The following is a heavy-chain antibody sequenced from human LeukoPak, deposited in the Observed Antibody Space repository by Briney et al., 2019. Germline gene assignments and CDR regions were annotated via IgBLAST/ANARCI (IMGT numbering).Heavy chain of an antibody. CDR3: ARSGTTMVRGVMSFDY. CDR2: INHSGST. J-gene: IGHJ4*02. CDR1: GGSFSGYY. D-gene: IGHD3-10*01. Sequence: SETLSLTCAVYGGSFSGYYWSWIRQPPGKGLEWIGEINHSGSTNHNPSLKSRVTISVDTSKNQFSLKLSSVTAADTAVYYCARSGTTMVRGVMSFDYWGQGTLVTVSS. V-gene: IGHV4-34*01.